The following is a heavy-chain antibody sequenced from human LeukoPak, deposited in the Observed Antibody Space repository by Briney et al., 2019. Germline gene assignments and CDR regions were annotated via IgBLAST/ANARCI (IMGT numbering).Heavy chain of an antibody. CDR1: GFTVSSSY. CDR2: LYNIGSA. Sequence: PGGSLRLSCAASGFTVSSSYMSWVRQAPGKGLEWVSVLYNIGSAYYADSVKGRFTISRDNSKNTLYLQMNSLRAEDTAVYYCAKDLQQWLKGLPSYPFDYWGQGTLVTVSS. CDR3: AKDLQQWLKGLPSYPFDY. J-gene: IGHJ4*02. D-gene: IGHD6-19*01. V-gene: IGHV3-53*01.